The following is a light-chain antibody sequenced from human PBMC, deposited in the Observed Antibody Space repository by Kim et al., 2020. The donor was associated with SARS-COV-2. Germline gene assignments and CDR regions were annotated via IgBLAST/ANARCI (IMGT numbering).Light chain of an antibody. CDR1: SLRAYY. V-gene: IGLV3-19*01. CDR2: DKN. J-gene: IGLJ2*01. Sequence: SSELTQEPAVPVALGQTVRITCQGDSLRAYYATWYQQKPGQAPVVVIYDKNKRPSGIPDRFSGSSSVNTASLTITRAQAEDEADYYCNSRVGSGNHVLFGGGTQLTVL. CDR3: NSRVGSGNHVL.